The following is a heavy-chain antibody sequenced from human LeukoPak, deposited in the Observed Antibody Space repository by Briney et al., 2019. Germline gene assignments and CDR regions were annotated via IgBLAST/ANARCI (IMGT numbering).Heavy chain of an antibody. CDR3: AELPFNDFWSGSR. Sequence: ASVKVSCKASGYTFTSYGISWVRQAPGQGLEWMGWISAYNGNTNYAQKLQGRVTMTTDTSTSTAYMELRSLRSEDTAVYYCAELPFNDFWSGSRWGQGTLVTVSS. CDR2: ISAYNGNT. D-gene: IGHD3-3*01. CDR1: GYTFTSYG. V-gene: IGHV1-18*01. J-gene: IGHJ4*02.